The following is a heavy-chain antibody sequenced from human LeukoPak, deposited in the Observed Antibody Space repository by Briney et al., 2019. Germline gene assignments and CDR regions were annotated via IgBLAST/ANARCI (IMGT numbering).Heavy chain of an antibody. J-gene: IGHJ4*02. Sequence: GGSLRLSCAASGFTFNNAWMSWVRQAPGKGLEWVSAISGSGGSTYYADSVKGRFTISRDNSKNTLYLQMNSLRAEDTAVYYCAKMGYREVVTSDYWGQGTLVTVSS. CDR3: AKMGYREVVTSDY. CDR1: GFTFNNAW. D-gene: IGHD4-23*01. V-gene: IGHV3-23*01. CDR2: ISGSGGST.